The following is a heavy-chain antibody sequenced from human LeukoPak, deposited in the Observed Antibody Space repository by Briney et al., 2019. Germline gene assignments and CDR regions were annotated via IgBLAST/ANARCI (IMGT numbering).Heavy chain of an antibody. D-gene: IGHD3-10*01. CDR1: GGSISSYY. CDR3: ASFITMVRGVMIDY. Sequence: SETLSLTCTVSGGSISSYYWGWIRQPPGKGLEWIGSIYYSGSTYYNPSLKSRVTISVDTSKNQFSLKLSSVTAADTAVYYCASFITMVRGVMIDYWGQGTLVTVSS. CDR2: IYYSGST. V-gene: IGHV4-39*01. J-gene: IGHJ4*02.